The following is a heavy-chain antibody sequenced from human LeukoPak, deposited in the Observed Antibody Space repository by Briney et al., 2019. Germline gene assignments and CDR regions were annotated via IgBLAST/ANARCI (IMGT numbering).Heavy chain of an antibody. D-gene: IGHD4-17*01. CDR3: AKDYGDYSSWFDP. J-gene: IGHJ5*02. CDR2: ISDSGGTT. V-gene: IGHV3-23*01. Sequence: PGGSLRLSCAASGFTFSSYAMTWLRQAPGKGLEWVLTISDSGGTTYYADSVKGRFTISRDKSKNTLYLQLNSLRAEDTAVYFCAKDYGDYSSWFDPWGQGTLVTVSS. CDR1: GFTFSSYA.